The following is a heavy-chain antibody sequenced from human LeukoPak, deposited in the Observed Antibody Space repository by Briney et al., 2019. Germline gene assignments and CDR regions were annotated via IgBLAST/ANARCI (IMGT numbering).Heavy chain of an antibody. J-gene: IGHJ4*02. Sequence: EASVKVSCKASGYTFTSYDISWVRQAPGQGLEWMGWISEYNGNTNYAQKLQGRVTTTTDTSTSTAYMELRSLRSDDTAAYYCARQRGPGDNYFDYWGQGTLVTVSS. V-gene: IGHV1-18*01. CDR2: ISEYNGNT. D-gene: IGHD7-27*01. CDR1: GYTFTSYD. CDR3: ARQRGPGDNYFDY.